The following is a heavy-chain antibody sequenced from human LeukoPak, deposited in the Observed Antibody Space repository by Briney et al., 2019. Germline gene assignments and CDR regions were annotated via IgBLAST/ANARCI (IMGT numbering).Heavy chain of an antibody. CDR2: IYPGDSDT. CDR3: ARHRMAYSSAGGPYYYYMDV. J-gene: IGHJ6*03. D-gene: IGHD6-25*01. CDR1: GYSFTSYW. V-gene: IGHV5-51*01. Sequence: GESLKISCKGSGYSFTSYWIGWVRQMPGKGREWMGIIYPGDSDTRYSPSFQGQVTISADKSISTAYLQWSSLKASDTAMYYCARHRMAYSSAGGPYYYYMDVWGKGTTVTISS.